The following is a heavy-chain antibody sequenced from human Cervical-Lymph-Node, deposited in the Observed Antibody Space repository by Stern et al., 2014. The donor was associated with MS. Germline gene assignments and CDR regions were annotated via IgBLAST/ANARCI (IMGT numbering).Heavy chain of an antibody. Sequence: QVQLVQSGAEVKKPGASVTVSCKASGYTFTGYYVHWVRQAPGQGLEWMGWINPNTGGTNFAQKFQDWVTVTRNTSINTVYMELTRLSSDDTAIYYCAREREQLVGRAGAAKAGFDPWGQGSLVTVSS. V-gene: IGHV1-2*04. CDR1: GYTFTGYY. CDR2: INPNTGGT. D-gene: IGHD6-6*01. J-gene: IGHJ5*02. CDR3: AREREQLVGRAGAAKAGFDP.